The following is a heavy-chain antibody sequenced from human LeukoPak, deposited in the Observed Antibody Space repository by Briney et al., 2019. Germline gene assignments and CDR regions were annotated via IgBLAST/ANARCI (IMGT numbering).Heavy chain of an antibody. J-gene: IGHJ4*02. CDR2: IIPIFGTA. CDR1: GGTFSSYA. CDR3: ARCSTVAYYFDY. V-gene: IGHV1-69*01. Sequence: SVKVSCKASGGTFSSYAISWVRQAPGQGLEWMGGIIPIFGTANYAQKFQGRVTITADESMSTAYMELSSLRSEDTAVYYCARCSTVAYYFDYWGQGTLVTVSS. D-gene: IGHD2-2*01.